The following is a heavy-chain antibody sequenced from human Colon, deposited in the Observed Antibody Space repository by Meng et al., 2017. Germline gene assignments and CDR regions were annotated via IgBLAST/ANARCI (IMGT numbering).Heavy chain of an antibody. Sequence: QLQLQESGSRLVKPSQTLSLTYAVSGDSVTTTLSSWSWIRQSPGKGLEWIGNIYDNGYTYYSPSLRSRVTISVDRSNNQFSLNLNSVTAADTAVYFCARGSRGSTYFAYWGQGILVTVSS. J-gene: IGHJ4*02. CDR1: GDSVTTTLSS. D-gene: IGHD3-16*01. V-gene: IGHV4-30-2*06. CDR2: IYDNGYT. CDR3: ARGSRGSTYFAY.